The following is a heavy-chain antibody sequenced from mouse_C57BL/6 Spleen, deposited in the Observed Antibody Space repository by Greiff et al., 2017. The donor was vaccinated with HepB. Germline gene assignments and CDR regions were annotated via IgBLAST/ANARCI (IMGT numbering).Heavy chain of an antibody. V-gene: IGHV2-5*01. J-gene: IGHJ4*01. D-gene: IGHD4-1*01. Sequence: QVQLKESGPGLVQPSQSLSITCTVSGFSLTSYGVHWVRQSPGKGLEWLGVIWRGGSTDYNAAFMSRLSITKDNSKSQVFFKMNSLQADDTAIYYCAKKGLLTGTDAMDYWGQGTSVTVSS. CDR2: IWRGGST. CDR3: AKKGLLTGTDAMDY. CDR1: GFSLTSYG.